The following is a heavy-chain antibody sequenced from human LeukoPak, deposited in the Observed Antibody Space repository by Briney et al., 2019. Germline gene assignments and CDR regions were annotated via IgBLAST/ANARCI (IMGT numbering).Heavy chain of an antibody. CDR1: GFTFSSYS. J-gene: IGHJ4*02. Sequence: GGSLRLSCAASGFTFSSYSMNWVRQAPGKGLEWVSSISSSSSYIYYADAVKGRFAISRENAKNSLSLQMNSLRDKHTAVYYCPRGTYCGGDCYSAPAYWGQGTLVTVSS. CDR3: PRGTYCGGDCYSAPAY. V-gene: IGHV3-21*01. D-gene: IGHD2-21*02. CDR2: ISSSSSYI.